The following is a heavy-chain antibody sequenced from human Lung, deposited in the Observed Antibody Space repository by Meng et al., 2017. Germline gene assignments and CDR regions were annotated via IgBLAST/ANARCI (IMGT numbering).Heavy chain of an antibody. V-gene: IGHV4-38-2*01. D-gene: IGHD2-21*02. CDR1: GYSITGSYN. CDR3: AGGAVVTLIFYHAMAV. CDR2: IYQSGST. J-gene: IGHJ6*02. Sequence: GSLRLSCAVSGYSITGSYNWGWIRQSPGKGLEWIGSIYQSGSTYYNPSLKSRVTMSADTSKNHFSLKLTSVTAADTAVYYCAGGAVVTLIFYHAMAVWGQGNTV.